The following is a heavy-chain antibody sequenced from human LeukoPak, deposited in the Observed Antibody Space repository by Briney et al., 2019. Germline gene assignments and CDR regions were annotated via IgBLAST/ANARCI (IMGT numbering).Heavy chain of an antibody. CDR1: GGTFSSYA. V-gene: IGHV1-69*13. CDR3: AREGRYYGSGSMGGNWFDP. Sequence: EASVKVSCKASGGTFSSYAISWVRQAPGQGLEWMGGIIPIFGTANYAQKFQGRVTITADESTSTAYMELSSLRSEDTAVYYCAREGRYYGSGSMGGNWFDPWGQGTLVTVSS. CDR2: IIPIFGTA. D-gene: IGHD3-10*01. J-gene: IGHJ5*02.